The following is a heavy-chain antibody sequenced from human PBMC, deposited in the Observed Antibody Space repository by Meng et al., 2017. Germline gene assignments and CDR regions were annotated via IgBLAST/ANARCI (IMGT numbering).Heavy chain of an antibody. CDR2: IIPIFGTA. CDR3: ARISIPPSGDYYESSGYSELRNAFDI. J-gene: IGHJ3*02. Sequence: SVKVSCKASGGTFSSYAISWVRQAPGQGLEWMGGIIPIFGTANYEQKFQGRVTITTDESTSTAYMELSSLRSEDTAVYYCARISIPPSGDYYESSGYSELRNAFDIWGQGTMVTVSS. D-gene: IGHD3-22*01. V-gene: IGHV1-69*05. CDR1: GGTFSSYA.